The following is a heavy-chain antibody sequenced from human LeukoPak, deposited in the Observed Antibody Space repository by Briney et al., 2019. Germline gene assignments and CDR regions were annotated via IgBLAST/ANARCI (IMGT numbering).Heavy chain of an antibody. CDR3: ATLGPRKARVAPNYYYYYMDV. D-gene: IGHD2-15*01. Sequence: GASVKVSCKASGYTFTGYYMHWVRQAPGQGLEWMGWINPNSGGTNYAQKFQGRVTMTRDTSISTAYMELSRLRSDDTAVYYCATLGPRKARVAPNYYYYYMDVWGKGTTVTVSS. J-gene: IGHJ6*03. CDR2: INPNSGGT. CDR1: GYTFTGYY. V-gene: IGHV1-2*02.